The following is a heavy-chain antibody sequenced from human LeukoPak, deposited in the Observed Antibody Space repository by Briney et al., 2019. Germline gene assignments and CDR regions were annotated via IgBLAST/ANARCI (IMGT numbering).Heavy chain of an antibody. J-gene: IGHJ4*02. CDR2: VYYSGNT. CDR3: ARVGPHASFDS. CDR1: GGSISTYY. Sequence: SETLSLTCTVSGGSISTYYWSWIRQAPGKGLEWIGYVYYSGNTNYNPSLKSLVTISVDTSKNQFSLRLSSVTAADTAVYYCARVGPHASFDSWGQGTLVFVSS. V-gene: IGHV4-59*01.